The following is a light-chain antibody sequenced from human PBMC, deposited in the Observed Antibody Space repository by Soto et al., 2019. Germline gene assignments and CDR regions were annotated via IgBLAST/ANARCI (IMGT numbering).Light chain of an antibody. J-gene: IGLJ1*01. V-gene: IGLV2-14*01. CDR3: SSFTISSSLYV. Sequence: QSALTQPASVSGSPGQSITISCTGTSXDVGGYNYVSWFQQHPGKAPKLLIFEVSNRPSGVSNRFSGSKSGNTASLTISGLQAEDEADYYCSSFTISSSLYVFGSGTKFTVL. CDR1: SXDVGGYNY. CDR2: EVS.